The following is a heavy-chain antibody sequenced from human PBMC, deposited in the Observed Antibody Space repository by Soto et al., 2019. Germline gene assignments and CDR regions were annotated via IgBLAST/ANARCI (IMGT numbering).Heavy chain of an antibody. D-gene: IGHD3-10*01. CDR2: IFWDDDQ. J-gene: IGHJ4*02. V-gene: IGHV2-5*02. CDR3: ARVGSGSGNYYNPFDY. Sequence: SGPTLVNPTQTLTLTCTFSGFSLSTSGLGVGWISQPPGKALEWLALIFWDDDQRYSPSLKSRLTITKDTSKNQVVLTMTNMDPVDTATYYCARVGSGSGNYYNPFDYWGQGTLVTVSS. CDR1: GFSLSTSGLG.